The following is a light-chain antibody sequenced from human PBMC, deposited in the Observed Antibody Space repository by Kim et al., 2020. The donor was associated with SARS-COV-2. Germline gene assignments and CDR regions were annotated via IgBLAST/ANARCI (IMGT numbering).Light chain of an antibody. V-gene: IGLV2-14*03. Sequence: GQSITISCTATISDVGSYNFVSWYQQHPGKAPKLMIYDVSNRPSGISNRFSGSKSGNTASLTISGLQAEDEADYYCSSYTTSATVVFGGGTQLTVL. CDR2: DVS. CDR1: ISDVGSYNF. J-gene: IGLJ3*02. CDR3: SSYTTSATVV.